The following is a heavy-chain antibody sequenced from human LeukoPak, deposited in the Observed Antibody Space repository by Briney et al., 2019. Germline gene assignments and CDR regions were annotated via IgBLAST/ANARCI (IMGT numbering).Heavy chain of an antibody. Sequence: GGSLRLSCAVSGFIFSNYGMHWVRQAPGKGLEWVAFIQYDGSNKYYADSVKGRFTISRDNSKITVYLQMNSLRVEDTALYYCAKDLYGGNSMGYSYFQQWGQGTLVTVSS. J-gene: IGHJ1*01. CDR1: GFIFSNYG. CDR2: IQYDGSNK. CDR3: AKDLYGGNSMGYSYFQQ. D-gene: IGHD4-23*01. V-gene: IGHV3-30*02.